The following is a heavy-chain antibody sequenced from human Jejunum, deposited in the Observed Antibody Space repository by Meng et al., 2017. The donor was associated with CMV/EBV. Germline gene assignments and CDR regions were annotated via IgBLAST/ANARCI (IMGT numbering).Heavy chain of an antibody. CDR2: ISPYNGNT. Sequence: FTSYDITWVRQAPGQGLEWMGWISPYNGNTKSSQNLQGRVTMTTDTFTSTAYMELRSLTSDDTAVYYCARGRTRFLEWLPSDWFDFWGQGTMVTVS. D-gene: IGHD3-3*01. CDR1: FTSYD. V-gene: IGHV1-18*01. J-gene: IGHJ3*01. CDR3: ARGRTRFLEWLPSDWFDF.